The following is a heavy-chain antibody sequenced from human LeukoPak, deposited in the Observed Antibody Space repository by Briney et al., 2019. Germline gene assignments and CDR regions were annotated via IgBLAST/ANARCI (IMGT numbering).Heavy chain of an antibody. CDR3: AREWVQGTMVRRGFDY. Sequence: GASVKVSCKASGYTFTDYYMHWVRQAPGQGLEWMGWINPNRGGTNYAQKFQGRVTMTRDTSISTAYMELSSLSSDDTALYYCAREWVQGTMVRRGFDYWGQGTLVTVSS. J-gene: IGHJ4*02. CDR1: GYTFTDYY. CDR2: INPNRGGT. D-gene: IGHD3-10*01. V-gene: IGHV1-2*02.